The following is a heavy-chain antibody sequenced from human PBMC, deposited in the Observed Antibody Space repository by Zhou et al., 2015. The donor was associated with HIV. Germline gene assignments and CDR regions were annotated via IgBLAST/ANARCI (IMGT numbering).Heavy chain of an antibody. V-gene: IGHV3-7*01. CDR1: GFSLSAYS. CDR3: ARWSVKGGNYEGVHH. Sequence: EVQVVESGGGLVQPGGSLRLSCAPSGFSLSAYSMNWVRQAAGKGLEWVANIKQEGTETYYMDSVMGRFTISRDNAKNSVYLQMNSLRVEDTAVYYCARWSVKGGNYEGVHHWGQGIMVTVSS. D-gene: IGHD3-22*01. CDR2: IKQEGTET. J-gene: IGHJ4*02.